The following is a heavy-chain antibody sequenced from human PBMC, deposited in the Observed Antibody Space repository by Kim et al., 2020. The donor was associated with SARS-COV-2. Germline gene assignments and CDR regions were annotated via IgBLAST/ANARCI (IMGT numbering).Heavy chain of an antibody. D-gene: IGHD3-16*01. CDR2: IRTKVDGGTT. CDR3: SRERCEIFGDPLTI. V-gene: IGHV3-49*03. Sequence: GGSLRLSCTTSGFTFGDYGVTWFRQAPGKGLEWVGLIRTKVDGGTTEYAASVKGRFSISRDDLKSIAYLQMDSLKTEDTAMYYCSRERCEIFGDPLTIWGQGTMVTVSS. CDR1: GFTFGDYG. J-gene: IGHJ3*02.